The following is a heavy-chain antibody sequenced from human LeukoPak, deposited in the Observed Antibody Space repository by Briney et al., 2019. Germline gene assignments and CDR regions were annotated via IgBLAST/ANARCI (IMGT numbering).Heavy chain of an antibody. J-gene: IGHJ4*02. D-gene: IGHD2-8*01. CDR3: AKSDCTNGVCYDFDY. Sequence: GGSLRLSCAASGFTFSNYAMSWVRQAPGKGLEWVSAISGSGGSTYYADSVKGRFTISRDNSKNTLYLQMNSLRAEDTAVYYCAKSDCTNGVCYDFDYWGQGTLVTVSS. CDR2: ISGSGGST. CDR1: GFTFSNYA. V-gene: IGHV3-23*01.